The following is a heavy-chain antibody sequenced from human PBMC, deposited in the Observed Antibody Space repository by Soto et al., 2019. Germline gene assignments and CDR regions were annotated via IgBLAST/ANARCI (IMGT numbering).Heavy chain of an antibody. V-gene: IGHV3-23*01. CDR3: AKDSGNYYYYGMDV. CDR1: GFTFSSYA. J-gene: IGHJ6*02. CDR2: ISGSGGST. Sequence: PGGSLRLSCAASGFTFSSYAMSWVRQAPGKGLEWVSAISGSGGSTYYADSVKGRFTISRDNSKNTLYLQMNSLRAEDTAVYYCAKDSGNYYYYGMDVWGQGTTVTVSS.